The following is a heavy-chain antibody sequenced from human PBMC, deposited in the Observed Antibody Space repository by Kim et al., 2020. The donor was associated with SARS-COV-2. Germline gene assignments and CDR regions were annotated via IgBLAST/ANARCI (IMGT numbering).Heavy chain of an antibody. CDR1: GYTFTSYD. CDR2: MNPNSGNT. D-gene: IGHD2-2*01. Sequence: ASVKVSCKASGYTFTSYDINWVRQATGQGLEWMGWMNPNSGNTGYAQKFQGRVTMTRNTSISTAYMELSSLRSEDTAVYYCARGQSSLVPATYYYYYYMDVWGKGTTVTVSS. J-gene: IGHJ6*03. CDR3: ARGQSSLVPATYYYYYYMDV. V-gene: IGHV1-8*01.